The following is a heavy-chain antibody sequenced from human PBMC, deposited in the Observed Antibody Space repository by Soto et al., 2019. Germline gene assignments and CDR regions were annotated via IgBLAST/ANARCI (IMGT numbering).Heavy chain of an antibody. Sequence: QVQLVQSGAELKKPGASVKVSCKASGYTFSNYDMNWVRQATGQGPEWIGWVNPNNGDTGYEQKFQGRVTLTTDISTTTAYMDLTSLRSEDTAIYYCAKVSRKGSAIDFDYWGQGTLITVSS. D-gene: IGHD3-10*01. V-gene: IGHV1-8*01. CDR1: GYTFSNYD. CDR2: VNPNNGDT. CDR3: AKVSRKGSAIDFDY. J-gene: IGHJ4*02.